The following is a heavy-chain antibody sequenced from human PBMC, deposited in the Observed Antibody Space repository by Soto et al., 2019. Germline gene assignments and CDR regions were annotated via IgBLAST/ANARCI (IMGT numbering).Heavy chain of an antibody. Sequence: SETLSLTCTVSGGSISSYYWSWIRQPPGKGLEWIGYIYYSGSTNYNPSLKSRVTISVDTSKNQFSLKLSSVTAADTAVYYCARQITGYCSSTSCYSPYLYYYYYMDVWGKGTTVTVSS. V-gene: IGHV4-59*08. CDR3: ARQITGYCSSTSCYSPYLYYYYYMDV. J-gene: IGHJ6*03. CDR1: GGSISSYY. CDR2: IYYSGST. D-gene: IGHD2-2*01.